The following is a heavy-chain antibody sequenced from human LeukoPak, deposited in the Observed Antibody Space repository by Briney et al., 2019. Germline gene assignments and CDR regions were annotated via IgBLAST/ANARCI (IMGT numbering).Heavy chain of an antibody. D-gene: IGHD3-16*02. Sequence: PSETLSLTCTVSGGSISSSSYYWGWIRQPPGKGLEWIGSIYYSGSTYYNPSLKSRVTISVDTSKNQFSLKLSSVTAADTAVYYCARVNRRGYFDYWGQGTLVTVSS. V-gene: IGHV4-39*07. CDR1: GGSISSSSYY. CDR3: ARVNRRGYFDY. J-gene: IGHJ4*02. CDR2: IYYSGST.